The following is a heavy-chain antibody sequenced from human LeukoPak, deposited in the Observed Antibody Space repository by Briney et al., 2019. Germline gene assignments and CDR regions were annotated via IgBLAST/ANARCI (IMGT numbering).Heavy chain of an antibody. CDR2: IYPGDSDT. CDR1: GYSFTSYW. CDR3: ARPSRSSSSLLGAFDI. V-gene: IGHV5-51*01. J-gene: IGHJ3*02. D-gene: IGHD6-6*01. Sequence: GESLKISCKGSGYSFTSYWIGWVRQMPGKGLEWMGIIYPGDSDTRYSPSFQGQVTISADKSISTAYLQWSSLKASDTAMYYCARPSRSSSSLLGAFDIWGQGTMVTVSS.